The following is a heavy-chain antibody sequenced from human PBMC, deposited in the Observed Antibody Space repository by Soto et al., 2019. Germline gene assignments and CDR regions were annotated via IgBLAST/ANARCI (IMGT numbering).Heavy chain of an antibody. V-gene: IGHV1-18*04. D-gene: IGHD2-2*01. J-gene: IGHJ5*01. CDR1: GYTSADFG. CDR2: VSGNNGAS. CDR3: VRDQKYFRVNGNWFDS. Sequence: VKVSCQASGYTSADFGISWVRQAPGQGLEWMGWVSGNNGASNPAPKVQGRITMTLDTSTGVSYMALRSLRSDDTAIYYCVRDQKYFRVNGNWFDSWGQGTLVTVSS.